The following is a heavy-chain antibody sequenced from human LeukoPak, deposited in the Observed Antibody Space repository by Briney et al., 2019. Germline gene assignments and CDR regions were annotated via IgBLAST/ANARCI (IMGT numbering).Heavy chain of an antibody. CDR1: GGSISSYY. Sequence: SETLSLTCTVSGGSISSYYWSWIRLPPGKGLEWIGYVYYTGATYYNPSLKSRVAISLDTSKNQFSLKLSSVTAADAAVYYCARAGYSYGTGYYFDYWGQGALVTVSS. CDR3: ARAGYSYGTGYYFDY. CDR2: VYYTGAT. V-gene: IGHV4-59*01. J-gene: IGHJ4*02. D-gene: IGHD5-18*01.